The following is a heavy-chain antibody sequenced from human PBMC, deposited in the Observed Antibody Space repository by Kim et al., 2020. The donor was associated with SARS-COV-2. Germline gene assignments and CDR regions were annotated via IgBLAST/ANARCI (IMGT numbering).Heavy chain of an antibody. D-gene: IGHD3-3*01. V-gene: IGHV3-43*02. CDR3: AKPYDFWSGYYSGHDAFDI. CDR2: ISGDGGST. Sequence: GGSLRLSCAASGFTFDDYAMHWVRQAPGKGLEWVSLISGDGGSTYYADSVKGRFTISRDNSKNSLYLQMNSLRTEDTALYYCAKPYDFWSGYYSGHDAFDIWGQGTMVTVSS. J-gene: IGHJ3*02. CDR1: GFTFDDYA.